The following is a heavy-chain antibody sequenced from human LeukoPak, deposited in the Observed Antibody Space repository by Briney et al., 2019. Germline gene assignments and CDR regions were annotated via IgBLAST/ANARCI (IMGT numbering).Heavy chain of an antibody. CDR1: GFTFSSYV. J-gene: IGHJ4*02. CDR2: IWYDGSTK. V-gene: IGHV3-33*01. D-gene: IGHD2/OR15-2a*01. CDR3: ATLHYFVDS. Sequence: GGSLRLSCAASGFTFSSYVMHWVRQAPGKGLEWVAVIWYDGSTKYYADSVKGRFTISRDNSRDTLYLQMNSLRAEDTAVYFCATLHYFVDSWGQGTLVTVSS.